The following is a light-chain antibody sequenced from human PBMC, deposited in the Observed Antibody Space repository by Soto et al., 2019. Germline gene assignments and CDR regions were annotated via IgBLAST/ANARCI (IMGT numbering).Light chain of an antibody. CDR3: QQYGSSSLT. CDR1: QSVSSSY. V-gene: IGKV3-20*01. Sequence: EIVLTQSPGPLSLSPRERATLSCRASQSVSSSYLAWYQQKPGQAPRLLIYGASSRATGIPDRFSGSGSETDFTLTISRLEPEDFAVYYCQQYGSSSLTFGQGTKLEIK. CDR2: GAS. J-gene: IGKJ1*01.